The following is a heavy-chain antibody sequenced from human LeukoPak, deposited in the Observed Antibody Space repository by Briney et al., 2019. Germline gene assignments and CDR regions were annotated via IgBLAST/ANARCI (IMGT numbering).Heavy chain of an antibody. CDR3: ARLCTNGVCYMGDY. Sequence: SETLSLTCAVYGGSSSGYYWSWIRQPPGKGLEWIGEINHSGSTNYNPSLKSRVTTSVDTSKNQFSLKLSSVTAADTAVYYCARLCTNGVCYMGDYWGQGTLVTVSS. V-gene: IGHV4-34*01. CDR2: INHSGST. D-gene: IGHD2-8*01. J-gene: IGHJ4*02. CDR1: GGSSSGYY.